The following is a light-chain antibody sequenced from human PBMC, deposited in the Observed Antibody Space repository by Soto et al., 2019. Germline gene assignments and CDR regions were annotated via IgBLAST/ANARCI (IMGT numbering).Light chain of an antibody. CDR3: QHYSTVWS. Sequence: DIQMTQSPSTVSASVGDRVTITCRASQSISRGLAWYQQKPGKAPNLLIYDASTLESGVPSRFSGSGSGTEFNLTISSLQSEDFATYWCQHYSTVWSFGQGTKVEF. CDR2: DAS. V-gene: IGKV1-5*01. J-gene: IGKJ1*01. CDR1: QSISRG.